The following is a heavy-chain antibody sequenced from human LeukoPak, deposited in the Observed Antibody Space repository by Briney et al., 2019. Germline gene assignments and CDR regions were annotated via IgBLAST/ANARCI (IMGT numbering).Heavy chain of an antibody. J-gene: IGHJ4*02. CDR2: VRNDGSHE. CDR1: GFSFSNFG. Sequence: GGSLRLSCATPGFSFSNFGMYWVRQAPGKGLEWVGFVRNDGSHEKYGDSVKGRFTISRDNSESRLYLQMSSLRADDTAVYYCAKDPENNGYSDGSFDYWGQGTLVTVSS. V-gene: IGHV3-30*02. D-gene: IGHD3-22*01. CDR3: AKDPENNGYSDGSFDY.